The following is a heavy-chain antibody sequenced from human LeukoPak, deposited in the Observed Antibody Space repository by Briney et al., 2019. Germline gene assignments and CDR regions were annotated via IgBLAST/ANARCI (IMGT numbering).Heavy chain of an antibody. CDR1: GFPFNSYG. CDR3: AKDPTYYYDSSGPDY. D-gene: IGHD3-22*01. V-gene: IGHV3-30*02. CDR2: IRNDGGNK. J-gene: IGHJ4*02. Sequence: PGGSLRLSCAASGFPFNSYGMHWVRQAPGKGLEWVAFIRNDGGNKYSADSVKGRFTISRDNSKNTLYLQTNSLRPEDTAVYYCAKDPTYYYDSSGPDYWGQGTLVTVSS.